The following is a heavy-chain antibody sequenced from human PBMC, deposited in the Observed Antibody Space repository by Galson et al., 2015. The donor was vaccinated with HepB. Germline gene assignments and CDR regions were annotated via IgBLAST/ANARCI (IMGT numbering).Heavy chain of an antibody. J-gene: IGHJ4*02. D-gene: IGHD7-27*01. CDR3: ARDNNWGPDY. Sequence: SVKVSCKASEYTFAGHYLHWVRQAPGQGLEWMGWISPDGGGTHYAQKFQGRVTMTRDTSRDTSISTVYMELSILKSDDTAVYYRARDNNWGPDYWGQGTLVTVSS. CDR1: EYTFAGHY. V-gene: IGHV1-2*02. CDR2: ISPDGGGT.